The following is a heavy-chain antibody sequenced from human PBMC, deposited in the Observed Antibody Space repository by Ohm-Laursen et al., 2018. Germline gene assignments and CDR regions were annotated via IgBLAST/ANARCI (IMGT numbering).Heavy chain of an antibody. V-gene: IGHV3-48*03. CDR1: GFTFSSYE. CDR3: ARGNAPDYYDSSGCDY. J-gene: IGHJ4*02. CDR2: ISSSGSTI. D-gene: IGHD3-22*01. Sequence: GSLRLSCTASGFTFSSYEMNWVRQAPGKGLEWVSYISSSGSTIYYADSVKGRFTISRDNAKNSLYLQMNSLRAEDTAVYYCARGNAPDYYDSSGCDYWGQGTLVTVSS.